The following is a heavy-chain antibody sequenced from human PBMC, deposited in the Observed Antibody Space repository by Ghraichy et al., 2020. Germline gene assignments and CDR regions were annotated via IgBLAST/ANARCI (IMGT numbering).Heavy chain of an antibody. V-gene: IGHV3-53*01. Sequence: GGSLRLSCAASGFTVSSNYISWVRQAPGKGLEWVSVIYTGGGTYYADSVKGRFTISRDDSKNTLYLQMNSLRAEDTAVYYCARSMRWPTWYYFDYWGQGTLVTVSS. J-gene: IGHJ4*02. CDR2: IYTGGGT. CDR1: GFTVSSNY. D-gene: IGHD2-8*01. CDR3: ARSMRWPTWYYFDY.